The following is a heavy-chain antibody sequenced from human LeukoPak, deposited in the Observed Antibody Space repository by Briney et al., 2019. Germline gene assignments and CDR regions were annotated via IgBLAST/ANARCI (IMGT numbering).Heavy chain of an antibody. J-gene: IGHJ6*02. CDR1: GSALSSHW. CDR3: ARNNGMDV. Sequence: PGGSLRLSCAASGSALSSHWMTWVRQVPGRGPEWVANVNRDGSETYYLDSVKGRFTIPKDNAKNSLYLQMNSLRAEDTALYHCARNNGMDVWGQGPRSSSP. CDR2: VNRDGSET. V-gene: IGHV3-7*03.